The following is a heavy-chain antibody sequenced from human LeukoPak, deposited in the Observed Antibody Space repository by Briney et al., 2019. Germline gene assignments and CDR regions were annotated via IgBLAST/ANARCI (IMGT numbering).Heavy chain of an antibody. CDR2: INHSGST. CDR1: GGSFSGYY. J-gene: IGHJ6*02. V-gene: IGHV4-34*01. D-gene: IGHD6-19*01. CDR3: ARVPIAVAEGFGMDV. Sequence: PPETLSLTCAVYGGSFSGYYWSWIRQPPGKGLEWIGEINHSGSTNYNPSLKSRVTISVDTSKNQFSLKLSSVTAADTAVYYCARVPIAVAEGFGMDVWGQGTTVTVSS.